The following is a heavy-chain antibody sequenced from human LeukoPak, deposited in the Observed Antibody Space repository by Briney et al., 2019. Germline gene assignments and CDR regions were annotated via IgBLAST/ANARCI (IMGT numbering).Heavy chain of an antibody. CDR2: IYYSGST. Sequence: PSETLSLTCTVSGGSISSSSYYWGWIRQPPGKGLEWIGSIYYSGSTYYNPSLKSRVTISVDTSKNQFSLKLSSVTAADTAVYYCARKGWSSGWYPFDYWGQGTLVTVSS. CDR1: GGSISSSSYY. D-gene: IGHD6-19*01. J-gene: IGHJ4*02. CDR3: ARKGWSSGWYPFDY. V-gene: IGHV4-39*01.